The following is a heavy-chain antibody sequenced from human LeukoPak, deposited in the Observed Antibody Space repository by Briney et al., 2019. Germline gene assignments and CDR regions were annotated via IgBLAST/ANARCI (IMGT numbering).Heavy chain of an antibody. J-gene: IGHJ5*02. V-gene: IGHV1-46*01. Sequence: ASVKVSCKASGYTFTSYYMHWVRQAPGQGLEWMGIINPSGGSTSYAQKFQGRVTITRNTSISTAYMELSSLRSEDTAVYYCARDRPDYGGKGRFLSPNWFDPWGQGTLVTVSS. CDR3: ARDRPDYGGKGRFLSPNWFDP. CDR2: INPSGGST. D-gene: IGHD4-23*01. CDR1: GYTFTSYY.